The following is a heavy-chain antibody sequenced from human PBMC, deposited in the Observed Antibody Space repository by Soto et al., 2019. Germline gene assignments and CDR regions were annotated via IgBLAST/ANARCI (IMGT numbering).Heavy chain of an antibody. CDR2: VYYTGST. V-gene: IGHV4-61*01. Sequence: LDPLSLTCPVSGGSVSSGRPYWSWIRRPPGKGLEGIGYVYYTGSTNYNPSLKSRVTISVDTSKDQFSLKLTSVTAADTAVYYCARSSNHYDSSLVAWVCYCDYWGQGTLVTVS. CDR1: GGSVSSGRPY. J-gene: IGHJ4*02. CDR3: ARSSNHYDSSLVAWVCYCDY. D-gene: IGHD3-22*01.